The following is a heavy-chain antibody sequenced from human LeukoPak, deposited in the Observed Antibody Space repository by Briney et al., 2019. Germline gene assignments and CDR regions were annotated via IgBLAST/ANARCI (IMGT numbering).Heavy chain of an antibody. V-gene: IGHV3-30*03. CDR1: GLTFSSYA. CDR2: ISSDGSNR. CDR3: VRDGDTSGYTN. D-gene: IGHD3-22*01. J-gene: IGHJ4*02. Sequence: GGSLRLSCAASGLTFSSYAMHWVRQAPGKGLEWVAVISSDGSNRNYADSVKGRFTISRDNAKNSLYLQMNSLRAEDTAVYSCVRDGDTSGYTNWGQGTLVTVSS.